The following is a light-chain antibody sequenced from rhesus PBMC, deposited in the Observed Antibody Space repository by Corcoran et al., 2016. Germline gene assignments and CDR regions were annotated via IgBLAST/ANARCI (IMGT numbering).Light chain of an antibody. V-gene: IGKV7-13*02. CDR3: LQSKNSPYS. CDR2: QAS. Sequence: DIVLTQSPASLAVSPGQRATITCRASETVSFFGINLIHWYQHKPGQPPKLLLYQASNKYTGVPARFSGSGSGTYFTLTIKPVEADDAADYYCLQSKNSPYSFGQGTKVEIK. CDR1: ETVSFFGINL. J-gene: IGKJ2*01.